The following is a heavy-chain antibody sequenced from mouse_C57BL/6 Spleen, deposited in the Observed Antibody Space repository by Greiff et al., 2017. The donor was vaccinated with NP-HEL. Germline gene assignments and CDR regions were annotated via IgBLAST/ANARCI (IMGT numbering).Heavy chain of an antibody. CDR1: GYAFSSSW. CDR2: IYPGDGDT. D-gene: IGHD4-1*01. Sequence: VKLQESGPELVKPGASVKISCKASGYAFSSSWMNWVKQRPGKGLEWIGRIYPGDGDTNYNGKFKGKATLTADKSSSTAYMQLSSLTSEDSAVYFCARSPNWDRNFDNWGQGTTLTVSS. CDR3: ARSPNWDRNFDN. V-gene: IGHV1-82*01. J-gene: IGHJ2*01.